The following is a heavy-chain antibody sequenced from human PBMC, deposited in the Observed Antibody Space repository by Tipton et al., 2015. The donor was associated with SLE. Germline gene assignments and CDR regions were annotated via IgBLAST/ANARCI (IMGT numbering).Heavy chain of an antibody. D-gene: IGHD2-2*02. CDR2: INHSGST. CDR3: ARDGSIPRDYVDV. Sequence: TLSLTCAVYGGSFSGYYWSWIRQPPGKGLEWIGEINHSGSTNYNPSLKSRVTISVDTSKNQFSLKLSSVTAADTAVYYCARDGSIPRDYVDVWGKGTTVTVSS. CDR1: GGSFSGYY. J-gene: IGHJ6*03. V-gene: IGHV4-34*01.